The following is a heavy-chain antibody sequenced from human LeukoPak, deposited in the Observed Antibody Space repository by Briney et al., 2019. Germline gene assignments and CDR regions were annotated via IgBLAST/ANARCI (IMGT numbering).Heavy chain of an antibody. J-gene: IGHJ4*02. CDR3: AKDISRGMVRGVSFDY. Sequence: PGRSLRLSCAASGFTFDDYAMHWVRQAPGKGLEWVSGISWNSGSIGYADSVKGRFTISRDNAKNSLYLQMNSLRAEDTALYYCAKDISRGMVRGVSFDYWGQGTLVTVSS. V-gene: IGHV3-9*01. CDR1: GFTFDDYA. CDR2: ISWNSGSI. D-gene: IGHD3-10*01.